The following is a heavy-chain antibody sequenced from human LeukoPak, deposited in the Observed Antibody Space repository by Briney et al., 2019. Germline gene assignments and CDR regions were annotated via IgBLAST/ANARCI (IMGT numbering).Heavy chain of an antibody. CDR3: TKRGTVTTFGHCDF. V-gene: IGHV3-23*01. CDR2: ISDNGRST. CDR1: GFTFSSYA. Sequence: GGSLRLSCAASGFTFSSYAMSWVRQAPGKGLEWVSTISDNGRSTYYADSVKGRFTISRDNSENTLYLQMNSLRAEDTAVYYCTKRGTVTTFGHCDFWGQGTLVAVSS. D-gene: IGHD4-17*01. J-gene: IGHJ4*02.